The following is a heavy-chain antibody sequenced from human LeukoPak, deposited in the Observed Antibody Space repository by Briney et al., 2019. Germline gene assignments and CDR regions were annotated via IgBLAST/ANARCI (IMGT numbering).Heavy chain of an antibody. V-gene: IGHV4-59*01. D-gene: IGHD5-24*01. CDR1: GFTFSSYA. CDR2: IYYSGST. CDR3: ARDGYSDAFDI. J-gene: IGHJ3*02. Sequence: GSLRLSCAASGFTFSSYAMHWIRQPPGKGLEWIGYIYYSGSTNYNPSLKSRVTISVDTSKNQFSLKLSSVTAADTAVYYCARDGYSDAFDIWGQGTMVTVSS.